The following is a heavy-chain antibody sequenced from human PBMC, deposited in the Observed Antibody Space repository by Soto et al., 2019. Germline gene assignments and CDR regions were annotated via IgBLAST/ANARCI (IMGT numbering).Heavy chain of an antibody. CDR3: ARDRVESGYPEYFQH. D-gene: IGHD3-22*01. V-gene: IGHV3-53*01. CDR2: IYSGGST. CDR1: GFTVSSNY. Sequence: EVQLVESGGGLIQRGGSLRLSCAASGFTVSSNYMSWVRQAPGKGLEWVSVIYSGGSTYYAASVKGRFTISRDNSKNTLYLQLNSLRAEDTAVYYFARDRVESGYPEYFQHWGQGTLVTVSA. J-gene: IGHJ1*01.